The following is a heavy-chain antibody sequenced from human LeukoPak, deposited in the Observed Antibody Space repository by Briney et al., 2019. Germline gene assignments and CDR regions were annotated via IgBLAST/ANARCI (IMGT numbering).Heavy chain of an antibody. V-gene: IGHV3-23*01. Sequence: GRSLRLSCAASGFTFSSYAMSWVRQAPGKGLEWVSAISGSGGSTYYADSVKGRFTISRDNSKNTLYLQMNSLRAEDTAVYYCAKVRGYSYGYYYWGQGTLVTVSS. CDR1: GFTFSSYA. J-gene: IGHJ4*02. CDR2: ISGSGGST. CDR3: AKVRGYSYGYYY. D-gene: IGHD5-18*01.